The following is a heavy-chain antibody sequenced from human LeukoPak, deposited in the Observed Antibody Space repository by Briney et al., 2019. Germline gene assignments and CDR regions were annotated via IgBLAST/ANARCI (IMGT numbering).Heavy chain of an antibody. J-gene: IGHJ4*02. Sequence: GGSLRLSCAASGFTFSNYGMSWVRQAPGKGLEWVASIKQDGSEKFYVDSVKGRFTISRDNAKNSLYLQMNSLRAEDTAVYYCARSGYSSGWYVNYFDYWGQGTLVTVSS. CDR2: IKQDGSEK. V-gene: IGHV3-7*03. D-gene: IGHD6-19*01. CDR1: GFTFSNYG. CDR3: ARSGYSSGWYVNYFDY.